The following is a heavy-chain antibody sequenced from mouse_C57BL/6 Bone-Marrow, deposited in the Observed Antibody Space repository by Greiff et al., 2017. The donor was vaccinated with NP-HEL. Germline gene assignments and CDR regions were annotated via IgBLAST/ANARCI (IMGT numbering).Heavy chain of an antibody. CDR3: TTPWGGYYGSRDLAY. J-gene: IGHJ3*01. CDR1: GFNIKDDY. CDR2: IDPENGDT. Sequence: VHVKQSGAELVRPGASVKLSCTASGFNIKDDYMHWVKQRPEQGLEWIGWIDPENGDTEYASKFQGKATITADTSSNTAYLQLSSLTSEDTAVYYCTTPWGGYYGSRDLAYWGQGTLVTVSA. D-gene: IGHD1-1*01. V-gene: IGHV14-4*01.